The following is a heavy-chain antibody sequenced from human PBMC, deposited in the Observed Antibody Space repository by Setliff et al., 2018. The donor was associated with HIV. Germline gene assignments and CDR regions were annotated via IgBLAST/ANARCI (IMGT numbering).Heavy chain of an antibody. D-gene: IGHD3-22*01. CDR2: IFYSGST. V-gene: IGHV4-61*01. CDR1: GGSVSTGNYY. J-gene: IGHJ3*02. Sequence: SETLSLTCTVSGGSVSTGNYYWNWIRLPPGKGLEWIGYIFYSGSTNYNPSLKSRVTISVDTSKNQFSLKLTYVTAADTAVYYCARLPFSGYLRIDAFDIWGQGTMVTVSS. CDR3: ARLPFSGYLRIDAFDI.